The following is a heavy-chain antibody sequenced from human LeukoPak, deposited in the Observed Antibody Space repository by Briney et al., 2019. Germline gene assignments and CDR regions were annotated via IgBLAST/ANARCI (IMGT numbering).Heavy chain of an antibody. Sequence: PSETLSLTCTVSGGSISSYDWSWIRQHPGKGLEWIGYIYYSGSTYYNPSLKSRVTISVDTSKNQFSLKLSSVTAADTAVYYCARDRYTVVSWYFDLWGRGTLVTVSS. CDR1: GGSISSYD. V-gene: IGHV4-59*06. CDR2: IYYSGST. CDR3: ARDRYTVVSWYFDL. J-gene: IGHJ2*01. D-gene: IGHD4-23*01.